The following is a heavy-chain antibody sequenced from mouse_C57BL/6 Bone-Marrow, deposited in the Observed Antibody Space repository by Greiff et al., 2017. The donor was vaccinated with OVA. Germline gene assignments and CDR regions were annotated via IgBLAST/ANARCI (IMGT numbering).Heavy chain of an antibody. Sequence: DVQLQESGGGLVKPGGSLKLSCAASGFTFSDYGMHWVRQAPEKGLEWVAYISSGSSTIYYADTVKGRFTISRDNAKNTLFLQMTSLRSEDTAMYYCARGLGVPFDYWGQGTTLTVSS. V-gene: IGHV5-17*01. CDR2: ISSGSSTI. CDR3: ARGLGVPFDY. D-gene: IGHD3-2*02. J-gene: IGHJ2*01. CDR1: GFTFSDYG.